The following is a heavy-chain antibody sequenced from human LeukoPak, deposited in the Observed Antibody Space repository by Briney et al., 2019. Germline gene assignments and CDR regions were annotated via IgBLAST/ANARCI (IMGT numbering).Heavy chain of an antibody. J-gene: IGHJ4*02. CDR1: GYTFTSYD. Sequence: ASVKVSCKASGYTFTSYDINWVRQATGQGLEWMGWINPNSGGTNYAQKFQGRVTMTRDTSISTAYMELSRLRSDDTAVYYCARGTYSSSWYNRGGDYDYWGQGTLVTVSS. CDR3: ARGTYSSSWYNRGGDYDY. D-gene: IGHD6-13*01. CDR2: INPNSGGT. V-gene: IGHV1-2*02.